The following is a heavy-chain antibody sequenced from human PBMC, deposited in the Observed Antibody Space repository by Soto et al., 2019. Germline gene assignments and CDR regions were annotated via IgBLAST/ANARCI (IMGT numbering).Heavy chain of an antibody. CDR2: FYYSGST. CDR3: ARHCYCGSTSCHKQTYYYYYGMDV. V-gene: IGHV4-59*08. CDR1: GGSISSYY. Sequence: HSETLSLTCTVSGGSISSYYWSWIRQPPGKGLEWIGYFYYSGSTNYNPSLKSRVTISVDTSKNQFSLKLSSVTAADTAVYYCARHCYCGSTSCHKQTYYYYYGMDVWGQGTTVTVSS. J-gene: IGHJ6*02. D-gene: IGHD2-2*01.